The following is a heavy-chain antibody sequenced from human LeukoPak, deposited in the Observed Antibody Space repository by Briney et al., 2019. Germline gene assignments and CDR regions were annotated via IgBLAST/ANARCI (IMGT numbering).Heavy chain of an antibody. D-gene: IGHD3-3*01. CDR3: ARGEWAAEFDY. J-gene: IGHJ4*02. CDR2: ISSSSSYI. Sequence: GGSLKLSCAASGFTFSSYSMNWVRQAPGKGLEWVSSISSSSSYIYYADSVKGRFTISRDNAKNSLYLQMNSLRAEDTAVYYCARGEWAAEFDYWGQGTLVTVSS. CDR1: GFTFSSYS. V-gene: IGHV3-21*01.